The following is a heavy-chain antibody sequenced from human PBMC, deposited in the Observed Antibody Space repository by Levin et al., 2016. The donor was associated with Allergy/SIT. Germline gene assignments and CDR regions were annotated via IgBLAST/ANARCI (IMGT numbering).Heavy chain of an antibody. CDR1: GGAISSSSFY. CDR2: IYYSGGT. Sequence: SETLSLTCTVSGGAISSSSFYWDWIRQPPGKGLEWIGSIYYSGGTYYNPSLESRVTISVDTSRNQFSLKLSSVTAADTAVYYCARRVRYISGPHDYYYYMDVWGKGTTVTVSS. CDR3: ARRVRYISGPHDYYYYMDV. D-gene: IGHD5-18*01. J-gene: IGHJ6*03. V-gene: IGHV4-39*01.